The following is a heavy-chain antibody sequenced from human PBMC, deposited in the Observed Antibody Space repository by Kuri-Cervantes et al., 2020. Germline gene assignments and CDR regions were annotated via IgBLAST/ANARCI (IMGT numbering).Heavy chain of an antibody. V-gene: IGHV3-13*01. CDR3: IRGAEEGFAP. CDR1: GFTFSSYD. Sequence: GESLKISCAASGFTFSSYDMHWVRQATGKGLEWVSAIGTAGDTYYPGSVKGRFTISRDNAKNSLYLQMNNLRAGDTAVYYCIRGAEEGFAPWGQGTLVTVSS. J-gene: IGHJ5*02. CDR2: IGTAGDT. D-gene: IGHD1-14*01.